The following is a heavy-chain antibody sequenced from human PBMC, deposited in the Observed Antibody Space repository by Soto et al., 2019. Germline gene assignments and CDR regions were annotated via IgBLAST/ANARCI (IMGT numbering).Heavy chain of an antibody. CDR3: ARVPPLEDGDYANYFDY. J-gene: IGHJ4*02. Sequence: GASVKVSCKASGYTFTSYGISWVRQAPGQGLEWMGWISAYNGNTNYAQKLQGRVTMTTDTSTSTAYMELRSLRSDDTAVYYCARVPPLEDGDYANYFDYWGQGTLVTVSS. CDR1: GYTFTSYG. D-gene: IGHD4-17*01. V-gene: IGHV1-18*01. CDR2: ISAYNGNT.